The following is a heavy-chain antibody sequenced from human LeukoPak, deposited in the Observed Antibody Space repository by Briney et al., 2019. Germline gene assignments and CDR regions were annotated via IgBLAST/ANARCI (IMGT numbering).Heavy chain of an antibody. CDR1: GFTFSSYW. Sequence: GGSLRLSCAASGFTFSSYWMSWVRQAPGKGLEWVANIKQDGSEKYYVDSVKGRFTISRDNAKNSLYLQMNSLRAEDTAVYYCARGYYYDSSGYYYWGQGTLVTVSS. CDR3: ARGYYYDSSGYYY. CDR2: IKQDGSEK. J-gene: IGHJ4*02. D-gene: IGHD3-22*01. V-gene: IGHV3-7*04.